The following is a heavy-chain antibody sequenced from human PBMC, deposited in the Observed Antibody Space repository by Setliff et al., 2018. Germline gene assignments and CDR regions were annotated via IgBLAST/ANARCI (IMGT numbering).Heavy chain of an antibody. J-gene: IGHJ6*03. CDR3: ARDKLWLMGYYYYYYMDV. CDR2: ISAYNGYT. D-gene: IGHD5-18*01. V-gene: IGHV1-18*01. CDR1: GGTFSSYA. Sequence: ASVKVSCKASGGTFSSYAISWVRQAPGQGLEWMGGISAYNGYTNYAQKLQGRVTMTTDTSASTAYMELSSLRSEDTAVYYCARDKLWLMGYYYYYYMDVWGKGTTVTVSS.